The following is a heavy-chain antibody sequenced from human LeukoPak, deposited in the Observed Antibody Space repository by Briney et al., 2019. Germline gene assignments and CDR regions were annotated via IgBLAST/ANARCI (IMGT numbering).Heavy chain of an antibody. CDR2: ISNTGST. Sequence: PSETLSLTCTVSGGSISGYSYWTWIRQPPEKGLEWIGYISNTGSTSYNPSLKSRLTILLDTSKNQFSLKLGSVTAADTAVYYCARQAYCGGGTCYPFHYWGQGTLVTVSS. CDR1: GGSISGYS. CDR3: ARQAYCGGGTCYPFHY. V-gene: IGHV4-59*08. D-gene: IGHD2-15*01. J-gene: IGHJ4*02.